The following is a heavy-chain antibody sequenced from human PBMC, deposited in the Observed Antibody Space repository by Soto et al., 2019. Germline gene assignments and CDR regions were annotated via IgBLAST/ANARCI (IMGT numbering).Heavy chain of an antibody. CDR1: GYTLTELS. D-gene: IGHD5-12*01. V-gene: IGHV1-24*01. CDR2: FDPEDGET. CDR3: ATSPVATRFPYYYYMDV. J-gene: IGHJ6*03. Sequence: ASVKVSCKVSGYTLTELSMHWVRQAPGKGLEWMGGFDPEDGETIYAQKFQGRVTMTEDTSTDTAYMELSSLRSEDTAVYYCATSPVATRFPYYYYMDVWGKGTTVTVSS.